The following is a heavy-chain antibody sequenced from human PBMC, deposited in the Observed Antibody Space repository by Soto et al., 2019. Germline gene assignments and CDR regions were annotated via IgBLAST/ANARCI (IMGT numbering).Heavy chain of an antibody. J-gene: IGHJ4*02. V-gene: IGHV4-31*02. Sequence: SETLSLTCTVSDGSITSANHYWTWIRQHPGKGLEWIGYIHYSGSTSYNPSLKSRVAISLDTSKNQFSLKLTSVTAADTAVYYCARDKITGLFDYWGQGTLVTVSS. CDR1: DGSITSANHY. CDR3: ARDKITGLFDY. D-gene: IGHD2-8*02. CDR2: IHYSGST.